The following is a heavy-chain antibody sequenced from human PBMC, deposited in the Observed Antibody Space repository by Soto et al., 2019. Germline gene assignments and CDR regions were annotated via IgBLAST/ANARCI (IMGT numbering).Heavy chain of an antibody. J-gene: IGHJ5*02. V-gene: IGHV1-18*01. CDR3: ARGVGSGSYYNQYNWFDP. D-gene: IGHD3-10*01. Sequence: ASVKVSCKASGYTFTNYGISWVRQAPGQGLEWKGWINAYNGNTKYAQKVQGRVTMTTDTSTSTAYMELRSLRSDDTALYYCARGVGSGSYYNQYNWFDPWGQGTLVTVSS. CDR1: GYTFTNYG. CDR2: INAYNGNT.